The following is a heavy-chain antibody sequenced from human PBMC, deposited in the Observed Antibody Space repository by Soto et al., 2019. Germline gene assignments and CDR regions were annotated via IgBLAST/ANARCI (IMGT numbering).Heavy chain of an antibody. CDR1: GFTFSNAW. CDR2: IKSKTDGGTT. D-gene: IGHD2-2*02. CDR3: TTPSRLLYDYYYYYGMDV. V-gene: IGHV3-15*01. Sequence: KSGGSLRLSCAASGFTFSNAWMSWVRQAPGKGLEWVGRIKSKTDGGTTDYAAPVKGRFTISRDDSKNTLYLQMNSLKTEDTAVYYCTTPSRLLYDYYYYYGMDVWGQGTTVTVSS. J-gene: IGHJ6*02.